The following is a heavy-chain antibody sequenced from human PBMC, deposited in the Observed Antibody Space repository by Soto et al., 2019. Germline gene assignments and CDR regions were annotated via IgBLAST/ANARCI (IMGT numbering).Heavy chain of an antibody. Sequence: EVQLLESGGGLVQPGGSLRLSCAGTGFTFSSYGMSWVRQAPGKGLEWVSTIRGSAGNANYADSVKGRFTISRDDSTNTVHRQMTSLRPDATAVYYCAKHLWFGESVFDHWGQGTLVVVSS. CDR3: AKHLWFGESVFDH. CDR1: GFTFSSYG. D-gene: IGHD3-10*01. V-gene: IGHV3-23*01. J-gene: IGHJ5*02. CDR2: IRGSAGNA.